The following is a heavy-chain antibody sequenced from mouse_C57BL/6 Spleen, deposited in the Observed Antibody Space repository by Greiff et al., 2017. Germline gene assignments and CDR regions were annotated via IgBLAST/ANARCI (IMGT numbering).Heavy chain of an antibody. CDR3: AIFYYDYDGYYAMDY. CDR1: GYTFTSYW. J-gene: IGHJ4*01. CDR2: IDPSDSYT. D-gene: IGHD2-4*01. Sequence: VQLQQPGAELVRPGTSVKLSCKASGYTFTSYWMHWVKQRPGQGLEWIGVIDPSDSYTNYNQKFKGKATLTVDTSSSTAYMQLSSLTSEDSAVYYCAIFYYDYDGYYAMDYWGQGTSVTVSS. V-gene: IGHV1-59*01.